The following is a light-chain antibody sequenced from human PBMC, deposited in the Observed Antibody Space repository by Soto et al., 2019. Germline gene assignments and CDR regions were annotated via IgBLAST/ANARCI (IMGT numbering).Light chain of an antibody. V-gene: IGKV3-15*01. CDR1: QSVSIL. CDR3: QQYNNWPRT. CDR2: GAT. Sequence: IVKKKSPAAPSVSLGSSGILACRASQSVSILLAWYQQKPGQAPRLLIHGATTRATGIPTRFSGSGSGTEFTLTISTLQAEDFAGSCCQQYNNWPRTVGQGTKVDIK. J-gene: IGKJ1*01.